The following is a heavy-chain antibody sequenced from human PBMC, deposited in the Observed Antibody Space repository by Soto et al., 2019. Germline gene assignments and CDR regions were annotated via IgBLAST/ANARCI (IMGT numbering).Heavy chain of an antibody. Sequence: EVQLVESGGDLVQPGRSLRLSCAASGFTFDDYAMHWVRQAPGKGLEWVSGISWNSGNKGYADSVKGRFTISRDNAKNFLYLEMNSLRAEDTALYYCAKEAGLVRFFDWLSNGLDVWGQGTPVTVS. D-gene: IGHD3-9*01. CDR3: AKEAGLVRFFDWLSNGLDV. J-gene: IGHJ6*02. CDR1: GFTFDDYA. CDR2: ISWNSGNK. V-gene: IGHV3-9*01.